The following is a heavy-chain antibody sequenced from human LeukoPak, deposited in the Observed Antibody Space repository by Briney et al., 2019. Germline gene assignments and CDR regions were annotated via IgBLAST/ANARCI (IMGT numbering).Heavy chain of an antibody. CDR1: GFTVSSDY. CDR2: IYSGGDT. V-gene: IGHV3-66*02. Sequence: TGRSLRLSCAASGFTVSSDYMSWVRQAPGKGLEWVSIIYSGGDTYYADSVKGRFTISRDNSKNTLYLQMNSLRAEDTAVYYCARDRSSGWYMRGLDYWGQGTLVTVSS. D-gene: IGHD6-19*01. CDR3: ARDRSSGWYMRGLDY. J-gene: IGHJ4*02.